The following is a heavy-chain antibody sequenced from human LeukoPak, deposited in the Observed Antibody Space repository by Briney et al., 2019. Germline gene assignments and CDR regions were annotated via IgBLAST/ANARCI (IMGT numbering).Heavy chain of an antibody. CDR3: ATIFDFSGGH. CDR1: GYSLTELS. V-gene: IGHV1-24*01. D-gene: IGHD2-15*01. Sequence: GASVKVSCKVSGYSLTELSMHWVRQAPGKGLEWMGGFDPEDGETIYAQKFQGRVTMTEDTSTDTAYMEPSSLRSEDTAVYYCATIFDFSGGHWGQGTRVTVSS. CDR2: FDPEDGET. J-gene: IGHJ4*02.